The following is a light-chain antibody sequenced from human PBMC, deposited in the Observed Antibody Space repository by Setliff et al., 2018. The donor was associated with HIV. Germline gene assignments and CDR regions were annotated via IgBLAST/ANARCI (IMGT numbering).Light chain of an antibody. CDR3: ASYRSPATYV. Sequence: QSALAQPASVSGSPGQSITISCIGTSSDVGGYDFVSWYQQRPGKAPKLIIFDVSERPSGVSHRFSASKSGNTASLTISGLQTEDEANYFCASYRSPATYVFGIGTKVHRP. V-gene: IGLV2-14*03. CDR1: SSDVGGYDF. J-gene: IGLJ1*01. CDR2: DVS.